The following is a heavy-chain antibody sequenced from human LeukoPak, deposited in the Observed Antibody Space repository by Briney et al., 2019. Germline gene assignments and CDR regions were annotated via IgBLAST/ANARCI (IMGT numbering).Heavy chain of an antibody. D-gene: IGHD2-2*01. J-gene: IGHJ4*02. CDR2: VYYSGST. CDR3: ARYCSSTSCYFFDS. Sequence: SETLSLTCTVSAGSISSYYWSWIRQPPGKGLEWIGYVYYSGSTNYNPSLKSRVTISVDTSKNQFSLELSSVTAADTAVYYCARYCSSTSCYFFDSWGQGTLVTVSS. CDR1: AGSISSYY. V-gene: IGHV4-59*08.